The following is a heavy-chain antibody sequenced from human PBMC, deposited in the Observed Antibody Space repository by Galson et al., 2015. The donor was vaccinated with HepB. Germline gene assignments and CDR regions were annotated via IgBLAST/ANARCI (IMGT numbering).Heavy chain of an antibody. V-gene: IGHV3-7*01. CDR1: GFTFSSYG. J-gene: IGHJ2*01. CDR3: ARDYDPAARPLSYFDL. Sequence: SLRLSCAASGFTFSSYGMHWVRQAPGKGLEWVANIKQDGTEKYYVDSVKGRFTISRDNAKNSLYVQMSNLRAEDTAVYYCARDYDPAARPLSYFDLWGRGTLVTVSS. CDR2: IKQDGTEK. D-gene: IGHD3-3*01.